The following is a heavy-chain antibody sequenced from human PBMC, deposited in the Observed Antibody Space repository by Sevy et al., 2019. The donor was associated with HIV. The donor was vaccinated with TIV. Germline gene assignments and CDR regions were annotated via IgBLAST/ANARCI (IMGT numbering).Heavy chain of an antibody. CDR1: GFTFSSYW. CDR3: ARVGRSSNYYYGMDV. CDR2: INSDGSST. J-gene: IGHJ6*02. D-gene: IGHD6-13*01. Sequence: GGSLRLSCAASGFTFSSYWMHWVRQAPGKGLVWVSRINSDGSSTSYADSVKGRFTISRDNAKNTLYLQMNSLRAEDTAVYYCARVGRSSNYYYGMDVWGQGTTVTVSS. V-gene: IGHV3-74*01.